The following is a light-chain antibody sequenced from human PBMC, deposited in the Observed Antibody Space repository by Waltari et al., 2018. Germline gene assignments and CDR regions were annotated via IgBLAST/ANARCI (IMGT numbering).Light chain of an antibody. CDR2: ATS. V-gene: IGKV3-20*01. J-gene: IGKJ3*01. CDR1: QSVANTY. CDR3: QQYGVSFRSP. Sequence: TSQSVANTYLAWYQHKPGQAPRLVIYATSNRAAGIADRFSGSGSGTDFTLTINRLEPEDFAMYYCQQYGVSFRSPFGPGTKVEI.